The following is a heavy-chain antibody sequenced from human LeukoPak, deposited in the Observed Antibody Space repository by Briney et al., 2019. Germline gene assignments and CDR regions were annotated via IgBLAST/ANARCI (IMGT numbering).Heavy chain of an antibody. CDR3: AKLRGYTAYDSDYFDY. D-gene: IGHD5-12*01. V-gene: IGHV3-23*01. CDR1: GFTFRSYA. J-gene: IGHJ4*02. Sequence: GGSLRLSCAASGFTFRSYAMSWVRQAPGKGLDWVSTITGSGGTTYYADSADSVKGRLTISRDNSKNTLHLQMNSLTAEDTAVYYCAKLRGYTAYDSDYFDYWGQGTLVTVSS. CDR2: ITGSGGTT.